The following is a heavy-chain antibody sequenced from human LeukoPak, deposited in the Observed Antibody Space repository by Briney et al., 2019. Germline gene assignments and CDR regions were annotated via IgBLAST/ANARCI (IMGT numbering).Heavy chain of an antibody. CDR2: IYYSGST. V-gene: IGHV4-59*01. J-gene: IGHJ3*02. CDR3: ARVVCSSSSCEKRGAFDI. CDR1: GGSISSYY. D-gene: IGHD2-2*01. Sequence: SETLSLTCTVSGGSISSYYWNWIRQPPGKGLEWLGNIYYSGSTNYNPSLKSRVTISVDTSENQFSLKLSSVTAADTAVYYCARVVCSSSSCEKRGAFDIWGQGTMVTVSS.